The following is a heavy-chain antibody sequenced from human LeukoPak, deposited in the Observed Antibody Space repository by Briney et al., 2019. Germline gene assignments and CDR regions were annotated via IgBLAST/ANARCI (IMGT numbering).Heavy chain of an antibody. CDR1: GFSFEHYA. D-gene: IGHD1-26*01. Sequence: GRSLRLSCAASGFSFEHYAIHWVRQAPGKGLEWVAGISWNGDTVGYVDSVKGRFSISRDNARNSLHLQMNSLRTEDTAMYYCASAKSPGSYYLPVDSWGQGTLVTVSS. J-gene: IGHJ4*02. CDR3: ASAKSPGSYYLPVDS. V-gene: IGHV3-9*01. CDR2: ISWNGDTV.